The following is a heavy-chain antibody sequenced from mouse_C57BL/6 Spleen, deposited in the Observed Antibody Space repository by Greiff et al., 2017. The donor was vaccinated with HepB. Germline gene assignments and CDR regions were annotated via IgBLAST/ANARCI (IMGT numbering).Heavy chain of an antibody. CDR1: GYTFTDYD. D-gene: IGHD1-1*01. CDR2: IDPETGGT. Sequence: VQLQQSGAELVRPGASVTLSCKASGYTFTDYDMHWVKQTPVHGLEWIGAIDPETGGTSYNQKFKGKAILTADKSSSTAYMELRSLTSEDSAVYYCTSFYYGSSTWFAYWGQGTLVTVSA. J-gene: IGHJ3*01. V-gene: IGHV1-15*01. CDR3: TSFYYGSSTWFAY.